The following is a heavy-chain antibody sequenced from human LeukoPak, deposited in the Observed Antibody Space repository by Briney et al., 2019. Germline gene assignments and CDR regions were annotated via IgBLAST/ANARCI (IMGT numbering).Heavy chain of an antibody. J-gene: IGHJ5*02. CDR3: ARLRSKYWFDP. CDR1: GFTFSSYE. V-gene: IGHV3-48*03. CDR2: ITSSGNTM. D-gene: IGHD4-11*01. Sequence: PGGSLRLSCAASGFTFSSYEMNWVRQAPGKGLEWVSFITSSGNTMYYADSVKGRFTISRDNAKNSLNLQMNSLRADGTAVYYCARLRSKYWFDPWGQGTLVTVSS.